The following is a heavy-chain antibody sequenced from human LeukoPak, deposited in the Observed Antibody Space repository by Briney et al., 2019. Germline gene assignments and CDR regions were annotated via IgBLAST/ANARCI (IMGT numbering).Heavy chain of an antibody. D-gene: IGHD5-18*01. J-gene: IGHJ4*02. Sequence: SETLSLTCAVYGGSFSGYYWSWIRQPPGKGLEWIGEINHSGSTNYNPSLKSRVTISVDTSKNQFSLKLSSVTAADTAVYYCARSGDTAMVFDYWGQGTLVTVSS. CDR2: INHSGST. CDR3: ARSGDTAMVFDY. V-gene: IGHV4-34*01. CDR1: GGSFSGYY.